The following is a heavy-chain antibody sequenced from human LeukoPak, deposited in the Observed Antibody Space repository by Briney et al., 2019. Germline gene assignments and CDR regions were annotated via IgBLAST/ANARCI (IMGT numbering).Heavy chain of an antibody. Sequence: PSETLSLTCTVSGASVTSGGFYWAWLRQSPAKGLEWIATVYYTRSTYYSASLESRVTISIDTSKNQFSLRLLSLTAADTAVYYCARHSGSGSLSRPFDPWGQGTLVTVSS. J-gene: IGHJ5*02. CDR3: ARHSGSGSLSRPFDP. CDR2: VYYTRST. D-gene: IGHD3-10*01. CDR1: GASVTSGGFY. V-gene: IGHV4-39*01.